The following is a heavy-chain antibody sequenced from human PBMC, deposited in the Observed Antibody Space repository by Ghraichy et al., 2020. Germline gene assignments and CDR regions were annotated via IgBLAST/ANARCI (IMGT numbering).Heavy chain of an antibody. CDR2: ISSSTRYI. CDR3: ARGSSVVRFYYYAGMDV. CDR1: GLMFSPNT. Sequence: GESLRLSCVASGLMFSPNTMNWVRQAPGKGLEWVSSISSSTRYIYYADSVKGRFTISRDNAQNSLYLQMKSLRDEDTAVYYCARGSSVVRFYYYAGMDVWGQGTTVTVSS. D-gene: IGHD2-21*01. J-gene: IGHJ6*02. V-gene: IGHV3-21*06.